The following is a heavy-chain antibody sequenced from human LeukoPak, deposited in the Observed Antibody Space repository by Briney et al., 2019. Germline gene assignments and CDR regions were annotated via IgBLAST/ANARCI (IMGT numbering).Heavy chain of an antibody. D-gene: IGHD2-2*01. CDR2: INSGDST. CDR1: GITVRSNY. Sequence: GGSLRLSCAASGITVRSNYMFWVRQAPGKGLEWVSLINSGDSTYYADSVKGRFTISRDTSKNTVYLQMNSLRAEDTAVYYCARLVVPAAYFDYWGQGTLVTVSS. V-gene: IGHV3-66*02. CDR3: ARLVVPAAYFDY. J-gene: IGHJ4*02.